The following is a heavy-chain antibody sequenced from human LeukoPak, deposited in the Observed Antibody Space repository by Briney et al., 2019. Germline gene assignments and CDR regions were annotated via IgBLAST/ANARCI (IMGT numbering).Heavy chain of an antibody. D-gene: IGHD3-10*01. Sequence: ASVKVSCKASGYTFTNYDINWVRQATGQGLEWLGWMNPHSGDTGFTHKFQGRVTMTEDTSTDTAYMELSSLRSEDTAVYYCATRTVRGVVPPPFYWGQGTLVTVPS. CDR3: ATRTVRGVVPPPFY. CDR1: GYTFTNYD. CDR2: MNPHSGDT. J-gene: IGHJ4*02. V-gene: IGHV1-8*01.